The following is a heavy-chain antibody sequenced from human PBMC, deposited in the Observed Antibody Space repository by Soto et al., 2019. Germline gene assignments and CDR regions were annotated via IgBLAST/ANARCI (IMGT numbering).Heavy chain of an antibody. J-gene: IGHJ6*02. D-gene: IGHD3-3*01. V-gene: IGHV4-59*01. CDR1: GGSISSYY. CDR2: IYYSGST. CDR3: ARGTGRFLEWLPSAPYYYYGMDV. Sequence: SETLSLTCTVSGGSISSYYWSWIRQPPGKGLEWIGYIYYSGSTNYNPSLKSRVTISVDTSKNQFSLKLRSVTAADTAVYYCARGTGRFLEWLPSAPYYYYGMDVWGQGTTVTVSS.